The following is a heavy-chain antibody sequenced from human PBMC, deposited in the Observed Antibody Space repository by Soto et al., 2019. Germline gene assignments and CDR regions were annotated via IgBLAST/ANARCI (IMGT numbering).Heavy chain of an antibody. V-gene: IGHV3-21*04. CDR2: VSKSDYT. J-gene: IGHJ4*02. Sequence: RGSLRLSCVVYGFPFNNYSINWVRQAPGKGLEWVSTVSKSDYTYYSDLVEGRFTISRDNAKNTVSLQMNTLRVEDTAVYFCALEECIILPAVSAFCGQGSLV. CDR3: ALEECIILPAVSAF. CDR1: GFPFNNYS. D-gene: IGHD2-2*01.